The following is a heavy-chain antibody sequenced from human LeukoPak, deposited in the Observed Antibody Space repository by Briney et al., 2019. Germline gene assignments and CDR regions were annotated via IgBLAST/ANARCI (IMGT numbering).Heavy chain of an antibody. CDR3: AKDRGRYYDSSGYYWGYYFDS. D-gene: IGHD3-22*01. V-gene: IGHV3-23*01. CDR2: ISGSGGST. J-gene: IGHJ4*02. Sequence: PGGSLRLCCAASGFTFSSYAMRWVRQAPGKGLEWVSAISGSGGSTYYADSVKGRFTISRDNSKNTLYLQMSSLRAEDTAVYYCAKDRGRYYDSSGYYWGYYFDSWGQGILVTVST. CDR1: GFTFSSYA.